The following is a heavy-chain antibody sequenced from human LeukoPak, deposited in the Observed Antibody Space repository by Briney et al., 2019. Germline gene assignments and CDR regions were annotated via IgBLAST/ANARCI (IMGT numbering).Heavy chain of an antibody. D-gene: IGHD6-13*01. Sequence: WMGIIYPGDSETRYSPSFQGQVTFSADKSISTAYLQWSSLKASDSAMYYCARGDSSIWYEYWGQGTLVTVSS. CDR2: IYPGDSET. CDR3: ARGDSSIWYEY. V-gene: IGHV5-51*01. J-gene: IGHJ4*02.